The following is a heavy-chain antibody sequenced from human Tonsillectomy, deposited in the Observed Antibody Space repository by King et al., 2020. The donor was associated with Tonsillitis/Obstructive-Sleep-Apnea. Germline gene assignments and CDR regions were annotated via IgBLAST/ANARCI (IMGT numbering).Heavy chain of an antibody. Sequence: VQLVESGGGLVQPGGSLRLSCAASGFTFSSYWMSWVRQAPGKGLEWVANIKQDGSEKYYVESVKGRFTISKDNAKNSLYLQMNSLRAEDTAVYDFAGETRVFHYYLDVWGQGTTVTVSS. J-gene: IGHJ6*03. CDR3: AGETRVFHYYLDV. CDR2: IKQDGSEK. V-gene: IGHV3-7*01. CDR1: GFTFSSYW. D-gene: IGHD1/OR15-1a*01.